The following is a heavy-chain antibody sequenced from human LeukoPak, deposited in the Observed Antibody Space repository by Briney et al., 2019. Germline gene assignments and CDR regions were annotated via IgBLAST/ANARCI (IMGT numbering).Heavy chain of an antibody. D-gene: IGHD3-16*01. Sequence: GGSLRLSCAASGFTVSNNYMSWVRQAPGKGLEWVSVIYSGDNTYYVESVKGRFTISRDNSKNTLFLQMNRPRAEDTAVYYCAGRRVLDASFDYWGQGTLVTVSS. J-gene: IGHJ4*02. V-gene: IGHV3-66*02. CDR1: GFTVSNNY. CDR2: IYSGDNT. CDR3: AGRRVLDASFDY.